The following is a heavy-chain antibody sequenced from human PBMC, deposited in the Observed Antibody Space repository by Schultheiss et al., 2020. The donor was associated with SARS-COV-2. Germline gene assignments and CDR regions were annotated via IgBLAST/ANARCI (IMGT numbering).Heavy chain of an antibody. J-gene: IGHJ5*02. CDR3: ARAYDDYGDYGGWFDP. CDR1: GGSISSGGYY. CDR2: IYYSGST. D-gene: IGHD4-17*01. V-gene: IGHV4-31*03. Sequence: SETLSLTCTVSGGSISSGGYYWSWIRQHPGKGLEWIGYIYYSGSTYYNPSLKSRVTISVDTSKNQFSLKLSSVTAADTAVYYCARAYDDYGDYGGWFDPWGQGTLVTVSS.